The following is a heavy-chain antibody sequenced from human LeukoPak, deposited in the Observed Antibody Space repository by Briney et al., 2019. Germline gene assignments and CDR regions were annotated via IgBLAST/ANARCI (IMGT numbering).Heavy chain of an antibody. V-gene: IGHV4-4*08. CDR2: VHRSGRT. D-gene: IGHD5-18*01. J-gene: IGHJ4*02. CDR1: IDSTSGNY. Sequence: SETLSLTCAVSIDSTSGNYWSWVRQSPGKGLEWIGEVHRSGRTNYMPSLKSRVTISIDKSKDQISLDLTSVTAADTAVYYCATEIQGAPTPGAYWGQGTLVTVSS. CDR3: ATEIQGAPTPGAY.